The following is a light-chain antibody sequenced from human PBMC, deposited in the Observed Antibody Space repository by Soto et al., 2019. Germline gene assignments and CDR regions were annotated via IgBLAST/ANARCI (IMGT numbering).Light chain of an antibody. CDR2: GNN. V-gene: IGLV1-47*02. J-gene: IGLJ1*01. CDR3: AEWDDSLSGSGYV. CDR1: NSNNGSNY. Sequence: QSVLTQPPSASGTPGQRVTISCSGSNSNNGSNYVYWYQQLTGTAPKLLIYGNNQRPSGVPDRFSGSKSGTSASLAISGLRSENEADYYRAEWDDSLSGSGYVFGTGTKVTVL.